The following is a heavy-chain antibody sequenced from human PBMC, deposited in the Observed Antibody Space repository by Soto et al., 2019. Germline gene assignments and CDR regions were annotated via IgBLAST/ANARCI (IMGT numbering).Heavy chain of an antibody. D-gene: IGHD1-1*01. CDR3: VRGGTKTLRDCFDP. CDR1: GASISGFY. CDR2: IYATGTT. Sequence: SETLSLTCTVSGASISGFYWSWIRKSAGKGLEWIGRIYATGTTDYNPSLKSRVMMSVDTSKKQFSLKLRSVTAADTAVYYCVRGGTKTLRDCFDPWGQGISVTVSS. J-gene: IGHJ5*02. V-gene: IGHV4-4*07.